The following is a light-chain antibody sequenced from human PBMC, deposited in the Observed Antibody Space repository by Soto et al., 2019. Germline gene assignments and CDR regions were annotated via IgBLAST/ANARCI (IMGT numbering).Light chain of an antibody. CDR3: QAYNAWPPGT. V-gene: IGKV3D-15*01. J-gene: IGKJ1*01. CDR2: DAS. CDR1: QSVKNH. Sequence: EIVMTQSPATLSVSSGEGITLSCRASQSVKNHLAWYQHKPGQSPRLLIYDASTRATGVPARFSAGGSGTEFTLVISSLQSEDAAVYFCQAYNAWPPGTFGQGTKVEIK.